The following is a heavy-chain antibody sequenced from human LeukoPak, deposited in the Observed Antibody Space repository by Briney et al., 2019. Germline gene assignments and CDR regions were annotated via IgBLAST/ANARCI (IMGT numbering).Heavy chain of an antibody. CDR2: INWNGGST. CDR1: GFTFDDYG. V-gene: IGHV3-20*04. D-gene: IGHD3-16*01. J-gene: IGHJ3*01. CDR3: ARDRMGDAFDL. Sequence: PGGSLRLSCAASGFTFDDYGMTWVRHAPGKGLEWVSSINWNGGSTGYADSVRGRFTISRDNAKITLYLQMNSLRAEDTALYYCARDRMGDAFDLWGRGTMVTVSS.